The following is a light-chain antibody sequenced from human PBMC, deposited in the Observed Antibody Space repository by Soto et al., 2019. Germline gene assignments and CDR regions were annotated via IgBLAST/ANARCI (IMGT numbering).Light chain of an antibody. V-gene: IGKV3-20*01. J-gene: IGKJ1*01. CDR2: GAS. CDR3: QQYGSSRWT. CDR1: QSVGSD. Sequence: EILGTPYQATMFLSPGESATLSCRASQSVGSDLAWYQQKAGQAPRLLIYGASLRATGIPARFSGSGSGTGFTLTISRLEPEDFAVYYCQQYGSSRWTFGQGTKVAIK.